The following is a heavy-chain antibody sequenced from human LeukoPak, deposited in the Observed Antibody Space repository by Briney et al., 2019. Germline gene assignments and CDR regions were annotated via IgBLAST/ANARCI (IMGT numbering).Heavy chain of an antibody. J-gene: IGHJ4*02. CDR2: IYPGDSDT. V-gene: IGHV5-51*01. CDR1: GCSFTSYW. CDR3: ARHGGYSYGTNYFDY. D-gene: IGHD5-18*01. Sequence: GESLKISCKGSGCSFTSYWIGWVRQMPGKGLEWMGIIYPGDSDTRYSPSFQGQVTISADKSISTAYLQWSSLKASDTAMYYCARHGGYSYGTNYFDYWGQGTLVTVSS.